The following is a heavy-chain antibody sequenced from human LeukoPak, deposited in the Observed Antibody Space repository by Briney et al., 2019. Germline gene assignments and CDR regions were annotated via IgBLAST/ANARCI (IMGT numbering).Heavy chain of an antibody. CDR2: ISSSSGYI. J-gene: IGHJ4*02. V-gene: IGHV3-21*01. D-gene: IGHD5-24*01. Sequence: PGGSLRLSCAASGFTFSSYSMNWVCQAPGKGLEWVSSISSSSGYIYYADSVKGRFTISRDNAKNSLYLQMNSLRAEDTAVYYCARGGSTISDYWGQGTLVTVSS. CDR1: GFTFSSYS. CDR3: ARGGSTISDY.